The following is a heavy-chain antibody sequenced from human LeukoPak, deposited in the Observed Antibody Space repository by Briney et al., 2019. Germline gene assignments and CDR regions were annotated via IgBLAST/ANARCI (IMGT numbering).Heavy chain of an antibody. CDR1: GFTFSSYA. CDR3: AKDDRATWYFDY. CDR2: ISYDGSNK. J-gene: IGHJ4*02. D-gene: IGHD3-10*01. Sequence: GGSLRLSCAASGFTFSSYAMHWVRQAPGKGLEWVAVISYDGSNKYYADSVKGRFTISRDNSKSTLYLQMNSLRAEDTAVYYCAKDDRATWYFDYWGQGTLVTVSS. V-gene: IGHV3-30-3*01.